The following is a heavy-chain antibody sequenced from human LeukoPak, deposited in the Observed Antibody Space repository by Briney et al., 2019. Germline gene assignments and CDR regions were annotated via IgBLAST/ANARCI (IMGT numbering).Heavy chain of an antibody. V-gene: IGHV4-59*08. J-gene: IGHJ4*02. CDR1: GGSISSYY. Sequence: SETLSLTCTVSGGSISSYYWSWIRQPPGKGLEWIGYIYYSGSTNYSPSLKSRVTISVDTSKNQFSLKLSSVTAADTAVYYCARSHYYGSGSPWNFDYWGQGTLVTVSS. CDR2: IYYSGST. D-gene: IGHD3-10*01. CDR3: ARSHYYGSGSPWNFDY.